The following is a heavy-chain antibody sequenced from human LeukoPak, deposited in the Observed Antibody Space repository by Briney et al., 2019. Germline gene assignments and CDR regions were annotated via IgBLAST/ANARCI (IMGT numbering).Heavy chain of an antibody. Sequence: PSETLSLTCAVYGGSFSGYYWSWIRQPPGKGLERIGEINHSGSTNYNPSLKSRVTISVDTSKNQFSLKLSSVTAADTAVYYCARLIYPDAFDIWGQGTMVTVSS. D-gene: IGHD2-2*02. CDR1: GGSFSGYY. CDR2: INHSGST. V-gene: IGHV4-34*01. CDR3: ARLIYPDAFDI. J-gene: IGHJ3*02.